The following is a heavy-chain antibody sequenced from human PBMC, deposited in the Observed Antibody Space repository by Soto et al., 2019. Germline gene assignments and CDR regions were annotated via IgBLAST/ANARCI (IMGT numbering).Heavy chain of an antibody. D-gene: IGHD3-3*01. CDR1: GFTFSSYG. J-gene: IGHJ4*02. CDR2: IWYDGSNK. V-gene: IGHV3-33*01. Sequence: GGSLRLSCAASGFTFSSYGMHWVRQAPGKGLEWVAVIWYDGSNKYYADSVKGRFTISRDNSKNTLYLQMNSLRAEDTAVYYCARDDSALGVNFWSGYSSFDYWGQGTLVTVSS. CDR3: ARDDSALGVNFWSGYSSFDY.